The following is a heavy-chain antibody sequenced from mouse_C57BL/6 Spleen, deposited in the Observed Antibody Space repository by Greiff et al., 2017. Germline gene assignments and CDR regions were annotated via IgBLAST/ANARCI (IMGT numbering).Heavy chain of an antibody. CDR3: ARNCCGSSFAY. CDR2: ILPGSGST. CDR1: GYTFTGYW. D-gene: IGHD1-3*01. J-gene: IGHJ3*01. V-gene: IGHV1-9*01. Sequence: QVQLQQSGAELMKPGASVKLSCKATGYTFTGYWIEWVKQRPGHGLEWIGEILPGSGSTNYNEKFKGKATFTADKSSNTAYMQLSSLTTEDSALYYCARNCCGSSFAYWGQGTLVTVSA.